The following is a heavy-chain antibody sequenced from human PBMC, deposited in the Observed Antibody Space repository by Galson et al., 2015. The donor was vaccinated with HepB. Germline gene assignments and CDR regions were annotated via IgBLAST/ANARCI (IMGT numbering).Heavy chain of an antibody. V-gene: IGHV3-7*03. CDR2: IKQDGSEQ. CDR3: ADYRLHGGAPTLDF. CDR1: GFSFSNYW. Sequence: SLRLSCAVSGFSFSNYWMTWVRQAPGKGLEWVANIKQDGSEQDYVGSVKGRFTISRDNSKNTLYLQMNSLRAEDTAVYYCADYRLHGGAPTLDFWGQGAMVTVSS. J-gene: IGHJ4*02. D-gene: IGHD2-21*01.